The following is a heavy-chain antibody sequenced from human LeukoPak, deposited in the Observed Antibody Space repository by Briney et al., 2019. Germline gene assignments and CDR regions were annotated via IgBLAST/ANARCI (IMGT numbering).Heavy chain of an antibody. J-gene: IGHJ6*02. D-gene: IGHD5-18*01. Sequence: SVKVSCKASGGTFSSYAISWVRQAPGQGLEWMGGIIPIFGTANYAQKFQGRVTITADKSTSTAYMELSSLRSGDTAVYYCARVDTAQYYYYYGMDVWGQGTTVTVSS. CDR2: IIPIFGTA. CDR3: ARVDTAQYYYYYGMDV. CDR1: GGTFSSYA. V-gene: IGHV1-69*06.